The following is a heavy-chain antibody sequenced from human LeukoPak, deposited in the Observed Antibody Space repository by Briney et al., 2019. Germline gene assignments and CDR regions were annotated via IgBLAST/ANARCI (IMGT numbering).Heavy chain of an antibody. J-gene: IGHJ4*02. Sequence: GGSLRLSCAASGFTFSSSGMHWVRQAPGKGLEWVAVISYDGRSKYYGDSVKGRFTISRDNSKNTLYLQMNSLRAEDTAVYYCAKDDSDRHYYDSSGYYGYWGQGTLVTVSS. CDR1: GFTFSSSG. V-gene: IGHV3-30*18. D-gene: IGHD3-22*01. CDR2: ISYDGRSK. CDR3: AKDDSDRHYYDSSGYYGY.